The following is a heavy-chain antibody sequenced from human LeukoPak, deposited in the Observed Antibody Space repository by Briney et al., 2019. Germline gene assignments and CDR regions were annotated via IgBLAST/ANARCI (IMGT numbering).Heavy chain of an antibody. CDR3: AKLPGVSAAGYFDY. Sequence: GGSLRLSCAASGFTFDDYGMGWDRQAPGKGLEWVSAINWNGGSIGYADSVKGRFTISRDNAKNSLYLQMNNLRAEDTALYYCAKLPGVSAAGYFDYWGQGTLVTVSS. V-gene: IGHV3-20*04. D-gene: IGHD6-13*01. CDR1: GFTFDDYG. CDR2: INWNGGSI. J-gene: IGHJ4*02.